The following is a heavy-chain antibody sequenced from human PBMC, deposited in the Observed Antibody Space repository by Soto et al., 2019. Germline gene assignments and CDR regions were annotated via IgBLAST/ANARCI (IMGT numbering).Heavy chain of an antibody. V-gene: IGHV4-4*07. Sequence: PSETRSLTCTVSGASISGFCWSWIRKSAGKGLEWIGRIYATGTTDYNPSLKSRVMMSVDTSKKQFSLKLRSVTAADTAVYYCVRDGTKTLRDWFDPWGKGISVTVSS. CDR1: GASISGFC. CDR2: IYATGTT. D-gene: IGHD1-1*01. J-gene: IGHJ5*02. CDR3: VRDGTKTLRDWFDP.